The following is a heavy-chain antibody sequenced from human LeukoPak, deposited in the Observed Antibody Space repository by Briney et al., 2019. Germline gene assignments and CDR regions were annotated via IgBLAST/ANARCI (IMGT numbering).Heavy chain of an antibody. CDR1: GFTFSSST. D-gene: IGHD3-3*01. V-gene: IGHV3-21*01. CDR2: ISGSNTYI. CDR3: ARVSWSGYQHYFYYMDV. J-gene: IGHJ6*03. Sequence: GESLKISCAASGFTFSSSTMNWVRQAPGKGLEWVSSISGSNTYIKYADSVKGRFTISRDNDKNSLYLQMNSLRAEDTAVYYCARVSWSGYQHYFYYMDVWGKGTTVTVSS.